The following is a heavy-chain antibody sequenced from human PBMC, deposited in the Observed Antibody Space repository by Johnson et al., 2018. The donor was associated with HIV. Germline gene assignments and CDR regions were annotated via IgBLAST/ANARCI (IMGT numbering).Heavy chain of an antibody. V-gene: IGHV3-66*01. Sequence: VRLVESGGGLVQPGGSLRLSCAASGLTVSGNYMNWVRQAPGKGLEWVSVIYSDGGTYYADSVQGRFTLSRDNSQNTLYLQMNSLRAEDTAVYYCARDAPNFVHSSGVRDDAFDIWGPGTMVTVSS. CDR1: GLTVSGNY. J-gene: IGHJ3*02. CDR3: ARDAPNFVHSSGVRDDAFDI. CDR2: IYSDGGT. D-gene: IGHD3-22*01.